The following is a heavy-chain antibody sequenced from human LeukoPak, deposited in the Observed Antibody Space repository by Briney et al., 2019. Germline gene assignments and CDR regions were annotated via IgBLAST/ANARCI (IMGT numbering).Heavy chain of an antibody. V-gene: IGHV4-34*01. CDR1: GFTFSSYE. J-gene: IGHJ3*02. D-gene: IGHD1-20*01. CDR3: GRGVNNWNVDVFDI. Sequence: SGGSLRLSCAASGFTFSSYEMNWVRQAPGKGLEWIGDIDHGGSAKYNPSLKSRVTISIDTSNNLFSLKLRSVTAADTAVYYCGRGVNNWNVDVFDIWGQGTMVTVSS. CDR2: IDHGGSA.